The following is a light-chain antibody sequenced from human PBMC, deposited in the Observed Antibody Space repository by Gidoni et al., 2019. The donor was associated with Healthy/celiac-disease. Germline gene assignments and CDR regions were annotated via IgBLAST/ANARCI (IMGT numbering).Light chain of an antibody. V-gene: IGKV3-11*01. Sequence: EIVLTQSPATLSLSPGERATLSCRASQSVSSYLAWYQQKPGQAPRLLIYDASSGSGTDFTLTLSSLEPEDFAVYYCQQRSNWPPVTFGGGTKVEIK. J-gene: IGKJ4*02. CDR1: QSVSSY. CDR3: QQRSNWPPVT. CDR2: DAS.